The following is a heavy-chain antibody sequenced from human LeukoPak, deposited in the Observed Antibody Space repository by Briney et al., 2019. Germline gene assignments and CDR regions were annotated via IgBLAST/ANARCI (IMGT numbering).Heavy chain of an antibody. Sequence: SQTLSLTCAVSGGSISSGGYSWSWIRQPPGKGLEWIGYIYHSGSTHYNPSLKSRVTISVDRSKNQFSLKLSSVTAADTAVYYCARALAAANNWFDPWGQGTLVTVSP. J-gene: IGHJ5*02. CDR2: IYHSGST. V-gene: IGHV4-30-2*01. CDR3: ARALAAANNWFDP. D-gene: IGHD6-13*01. CDR1: GGSISSGGYS.